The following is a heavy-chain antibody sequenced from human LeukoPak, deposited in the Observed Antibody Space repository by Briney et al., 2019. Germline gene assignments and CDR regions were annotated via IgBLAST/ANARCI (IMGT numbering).Heavy chain of an antibody. CDR2: IFYSGST. D-gene: IGHD3-10*01. CDR3: ARVFTPSYYGSGSVFDY. Sequence: PSETLSLTCSVSGGSINNYYWSWIRQPPGKGLEWIGHIFYSGSTNYNPSLKSRVTISVDTSKNQFSLKLSSVTAADTAVYYCARVFTPSYYGSGSVFDYWGQGTLVTVSS. V-gene: IGHV4-59*01. CDR1: GGSINNYY. J-gene: IGHJ4*02.